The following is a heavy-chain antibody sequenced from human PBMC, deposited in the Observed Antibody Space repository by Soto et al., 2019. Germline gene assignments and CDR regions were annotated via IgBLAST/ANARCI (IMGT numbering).Heavy chain of an antibody. CDR3: AGGEAWTDEAFDI. D-gene: IGHD5-12*01. J-gene: IGHJ3*02. CDR2: VWKDGNTK. Sequence: QVQLVESGGGVVQPGQSLRLSCAASGFTVSNYGMHWVRQAPGKGLEWVAVVWKDGNTKHYGDSVEGRFTISRDNSKNTPGLQMSSLRGEETAVYYCAGGEAWTDEAFDIWGQGTMVTVSS. V-gene: IGHV3-33*01. CDR1: GFTVSNYG.